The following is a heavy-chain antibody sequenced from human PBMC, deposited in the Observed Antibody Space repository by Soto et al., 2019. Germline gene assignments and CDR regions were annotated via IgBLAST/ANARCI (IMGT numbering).Heavy chain of an antibody. V-gene: IGHV4-59*01. CDR1: GGSISSYY. D-gene: IGHD1-26*01. J-gene: IGHJ4*02. Sequence: PSETLSLTCTVSGGSISSYYWSWIRQPPGKGLEWIGYIYYSGSTNYNPSLKSRVTISVDTSKNQFSLKLSSVTAADTAVYYCARGLISGSHCSGGWYYFDSWGQGTQVTVSS. CDR3: ARGLISGSHCSGGWYYFDS. CDR2: IYYSGST.